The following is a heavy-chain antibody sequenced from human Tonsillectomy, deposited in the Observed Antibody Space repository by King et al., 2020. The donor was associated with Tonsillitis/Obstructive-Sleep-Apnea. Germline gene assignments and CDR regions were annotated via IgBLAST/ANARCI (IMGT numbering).Heavy chain of an antibody. CDR2: IYYSGST. Sequence: MQLQESGPGLVKHSETLSLTCNVSGGSISSYYWSWIRQPPGKGLEWSGNIYYSGSTNYNPSLKRRVTISVDTSRNKFSLELSSVTAAATAVYYCALMMTFGGLFDYWGQGTLVPVSS. V-gene: IGHV4-59*08. CDR1: GGSISSYY. CDR3: ALMMTFGGLFDY. D-gene: IGHD3-16*01. J-gene: IGHJ4*02.